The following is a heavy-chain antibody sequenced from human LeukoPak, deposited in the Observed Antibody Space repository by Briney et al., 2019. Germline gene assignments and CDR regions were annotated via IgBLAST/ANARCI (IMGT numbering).Heavy chain of an antibody. CDR3: AKDHLAGATYFDY. J-gene: IGHJ4*02. D-gene: IGHD1-26*01. CDR1: GFTFSSYG. CDR2: ISYDGSNK. V-gene: IGHV3-30*18. Sequence: PGGSLRLSCSASGFTFSSYGMHWVRQAPGKGLEWVAVISYDGSNKYYADSVKGRFTISRDNSKNTLYLQMNSLRAEDTAVYYCAKDHLAGATYFDYWGQGTLVTVSS.